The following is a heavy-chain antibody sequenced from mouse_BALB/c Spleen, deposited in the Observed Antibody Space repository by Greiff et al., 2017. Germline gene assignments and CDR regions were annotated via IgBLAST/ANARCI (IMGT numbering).Heavy chain of an antibody. CDR3: ARDRGNHYGSSYPFAY. Sequence: EVKLEESGGGLVQPGGSRKLSCAASGFTFSDYGMAWVRQAPGKGPEWVAFISNLAYSIYYADTVTGRFTISRENAKNTLYLEMSSLRSEDTAMYYCARDRGNHYGSSYPFAYWGQGTLVTVSA. J-gene: IGHJ3*01. CDR2: ISNLAYSI. V-gene: IGHV5-15*02. D-gene: IGHD1-1*01. CDR1: GFTFSDYG.